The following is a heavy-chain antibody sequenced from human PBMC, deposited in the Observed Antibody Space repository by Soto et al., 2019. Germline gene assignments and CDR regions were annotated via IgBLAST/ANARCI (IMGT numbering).Heavy chain of an antibody. CDR1: GGTFCSYA. CDR2: IIPIFGTA. CDR3: ARVTGPNYDFWSGYYPDYYYYGMDV. D-gene: IGHD3-3*01. J-gene: IGHJ6*02. Sequence: SVKVSCKASGGTFCSYAISWVRQAPGQGLEWMGGIIPIFGTANYAQKFQGRVTITADKSTSTAYMELSSLRSEDTAVYYCARVTGPNYDFWSGYYPDYYYYGMDVWGQGTTVTVSS. V-gene: IGHV1-69*06.